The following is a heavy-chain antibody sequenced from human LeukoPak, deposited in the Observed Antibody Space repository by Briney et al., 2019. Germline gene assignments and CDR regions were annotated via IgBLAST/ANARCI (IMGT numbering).Heavy chain of an antibody. V-gene: IGHV3-7*01. CDR2: IKQDGNAK. CDR3: ARVNPDYGDNHFDY. J-gene: IGHJ4*02. Sequence: GGSLRLSCAASGFTFSSYWMTWVRQAPGKGLEWVANIKQDGNAKFYVDSVKGRFTISRDNAKNPLYLQMNSLRAEDTAMYYCARVNPDYGDNHFDYWGQGSLVTVSS. D-gene: IGHD4-17*01. CDR1: GFTFSSYW.